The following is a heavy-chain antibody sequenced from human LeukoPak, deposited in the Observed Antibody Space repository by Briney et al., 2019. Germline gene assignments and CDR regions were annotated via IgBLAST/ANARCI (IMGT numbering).Heavy chain of an antibody. CDR2: INPDDGGS. D-gene: IGHD2-15*01. CDR3: ARSGVATCHY. CDR1: GFTFSNYA. J-gene: IGHJ4*02. V-gene: IGHV3-23*01. Sequence: GGSLRLSCQASGFTFSNYAMSWVRQAPGKGLEWVSSINPDDGGSFFATSVKGRFTISRDDSRSVVYLQMNSLRAEDTAVYYCARSGVATCHYWGQGILVTVSS.